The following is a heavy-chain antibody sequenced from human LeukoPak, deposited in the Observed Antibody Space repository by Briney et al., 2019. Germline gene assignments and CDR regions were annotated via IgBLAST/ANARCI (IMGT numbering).Heavy chain of an antibody. CDR1: GGTFSSYA. CDR2: IIPILGIA. Sequence: SVKVSCKASGGTFSSYAISWVRQAPGQGLEWMGRIIPILGIANYAQKVQGRVTITADKSTSTAYMELSSLRSEDTAVYYCAREEWEHQTVYGMDVWGQGTTVTVSS. J-gene: IGHJ6*02. D-gene: IGHD1-26*01. V-gene: IGHV1-69*04. CDR3: AREEWEHQTVYGMDV.